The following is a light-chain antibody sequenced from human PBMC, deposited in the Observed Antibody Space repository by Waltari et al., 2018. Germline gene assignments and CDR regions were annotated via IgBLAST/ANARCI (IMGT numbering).Light chain of an antibody. CDR3: HQYSSWPPMFT. J-gene: IGKJ2*01. CDR2: GAS. V-gene: IGKV3-15*01. CDR1: QSVSSN. Sequence: EIVMTQSPATLSVSPGEGATLSCRASQSVSSNLAWYQQRPGQAPRLLIYGASTRATGIPGRFSGSGSGTEFTLTISSLQSEDSAVYYCHQYSSWPPMFTFGQGTKLEIK.